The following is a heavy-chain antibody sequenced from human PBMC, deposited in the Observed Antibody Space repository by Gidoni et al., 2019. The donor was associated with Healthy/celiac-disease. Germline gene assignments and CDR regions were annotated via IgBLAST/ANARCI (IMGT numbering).Heavy chain of an antibody. Sequence: QVQLVESGGGVVQPGRSLRLSCAASGVTFSSYAMPWVRQAPGKGREWVAVISYDGSNKYCADYVKGRFTIARDNSKNKLYLQMNSLRAEDTAVYYCARDSVHRSNIPYCGGDCYSQRHFDYWGQGTLVTVSS. CDR3: ARDSVHRSNIPYCGGDCYSQRHFDY. CDR2: ISYDGSNK. J-gene: IGHJ4*02. CDR1: GVTFSSYA. D-gene: IGHD2-21*01. V-gene: IGHV3-30-3*01.